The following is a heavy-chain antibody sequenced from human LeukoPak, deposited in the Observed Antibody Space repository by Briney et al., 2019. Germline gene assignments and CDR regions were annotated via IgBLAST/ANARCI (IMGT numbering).Heavy chain of an antibody. CDR1: GYSISSGYY. Sequence: SETLSLTCAVSGYSISSGYYWGWIRQPPGQGLEWIGSIYHSGSTYYNPSLKSRVTISVDTSKNQFSLKLSSVTAADTAVYYCASGVPAALPGAFDIWGQGTMVTVSS. V-gene: IGHV4-38-2*01. J-gene: IGHJ3*02. CDR2: IYHSGST. CDR3: ASGVPAALPGAFDI. D-gene: IGHD2-2*01.